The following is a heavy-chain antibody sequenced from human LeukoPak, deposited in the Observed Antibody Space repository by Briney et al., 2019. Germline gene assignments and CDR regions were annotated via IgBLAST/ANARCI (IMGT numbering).Heavy chain of an antibody. J-gene: IGHJ3*02. V-gene: IGHV1-18*01. D-gene: IGHD6-13*01. Sequence: ASVKVSCKASGYTFTSYGISWVRQAPGQGLEWMGWISAYNGNTNYAQKLQGRVTMTTDTSTSTAYMELRSLRSDDTAVYYCARALQQAGFLDAFDIWGQGTMVTVSS. CDR3: ARALQQAGFLDAFDI. CDR2: ISAYNGNT. CDR1: GYTFTSYG.